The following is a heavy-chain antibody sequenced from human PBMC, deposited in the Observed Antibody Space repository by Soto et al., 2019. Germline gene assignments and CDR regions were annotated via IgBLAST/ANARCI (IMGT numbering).Heavy chain of an antibody. Sequence: QVQLVQSGAEVKKPGASVKVSCKASGSTFTSYDINWVRQATGHGLEWMGWINPNSGNTGYAQKFQGRVTMTRNTSISTAYMELSSLRSEDTAVYYCAREGWSVSPYADWGQGTLVTVSS. CDR2: INPNSGNT. V-gene: IGHV1-8*01. CDR3: AREGWSVSPYAD. CDR1: GSTFTSYD. D-gene: IGHD3-3*01. J-gene: IGHJ4*02.